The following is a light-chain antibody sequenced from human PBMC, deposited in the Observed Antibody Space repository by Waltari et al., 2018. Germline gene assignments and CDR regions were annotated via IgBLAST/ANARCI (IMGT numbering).Light chain of an antibody. CDR2: DNN. CDR3: GAWDNNLSARF. CDR1: SSNIGDYY. Sequence: QSVLTQPPSVSGDPGQRVTISCTGSSSNIGDYYVYWYQQFPGTPPKLLIHDNNKRPSGVSDRFSGCKSGTSASLTITGLQPGDEADYYCGAWDNNLSARFFGGGTRLTVL. V-gene: IGLV1-51*01. J-gene: IGLJ2*01.